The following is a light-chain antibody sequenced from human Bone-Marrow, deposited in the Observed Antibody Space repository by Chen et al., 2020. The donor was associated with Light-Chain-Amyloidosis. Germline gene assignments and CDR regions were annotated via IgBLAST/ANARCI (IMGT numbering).Light chain of an antibody. CDR1: SSDGGGDNH. V-gene: IGLV2-14*01. Sequence: QSALTPPASVSGPPVPSITISCTGTSSDGGGDNHVSWYQQHPDKAPKLMIYEVTNRPSWVPDRFSGSKSDNTASLTISGLQTEDEADYFCSSYTITNTLVFGSGTRVTVL. CDR3: SSYTITNTLV. J-gene: IGLJ1*01. CDR2: EVT.